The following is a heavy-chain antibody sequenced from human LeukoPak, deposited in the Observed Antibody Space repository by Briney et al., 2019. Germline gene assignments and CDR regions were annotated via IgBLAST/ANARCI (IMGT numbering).Heavy chain of an antibody. CDR2: IYYSGST. Sequence: PSETLSLTCTVSGGSVSSYYWSWIRQPPGKGLEWIGYIYYSGSTNYNPSLKSRVTISVDTPQNQFSLKLSSVTAADTAVYYCARAVGARNWFDPWGQGTLVTVSS. V-gene: IGHV4-59*02. CDR3: ARAVGARNWFDP. D-gene: IGHD1-26*01. CDR1: GGSVSSYY. J-gene: IGHJ5*02.